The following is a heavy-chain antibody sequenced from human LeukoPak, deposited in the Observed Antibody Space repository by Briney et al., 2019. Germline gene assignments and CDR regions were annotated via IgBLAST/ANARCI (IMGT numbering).Heavy chain of an antibody. D-gene: IGHD3-10*01. CDR3: AKEPRLWFGELSVWFDP. J-gene: IGHJ5*02. CDR1: GFTFSDYY. CDR2: ISSSGSTI. V-gene: IGHV3-11*01. Sequence: GGSLRLSCAASGFTFSDYYMSWIRQAPGKGLEWVSYISSSGSTIYYADSVKGRFTISRDNAKNSLYLQMNSLRAEDTAVYYCAKEPRLWFGELSVWFDPWGQGTLVTVSS.